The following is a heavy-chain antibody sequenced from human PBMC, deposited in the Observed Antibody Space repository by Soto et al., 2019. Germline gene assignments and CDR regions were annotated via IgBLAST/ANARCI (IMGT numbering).Heavy chain of an antibody. D-gene: IGHD3-22*01. J-gene: IGHJ4*01. CDR3: ATGSPYYYDSTEWYYFHY. V-gene: IGHV3-30*03. Sequence: GGSLRLSCAASGFTFSSYGMHWVRQAPGKGLEWVAVISYDGSNKYYTDSVKGRFTISRDNSKNTLYLQMNSLRAEDTAVYYCATGSPYYYDSTEWYYFHYWGQGTLVTVSS. CDR2: ISYDGSNK. CDR1: GFTFSSYG.